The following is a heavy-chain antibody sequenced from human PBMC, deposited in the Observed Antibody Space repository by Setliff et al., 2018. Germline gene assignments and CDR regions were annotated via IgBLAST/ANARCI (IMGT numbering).Heavy chain of an antibody. Sequence: SETLSLTCTVSGGSISSSSYYWGWIRQPPGKGLEWIGSIYYSGSTYYNPSLKSRVTISVDTSKNQFSLKLSSVTAADTAVYYCARQVTAAGGSFFYGWFDPWGQGTRGHRLL. V-gene: IGHV4-39*01. D-gene: IGHD2-2*01. CDR3: ARQVTAAGGSFFYGWFDP. J-gene: IGHJ5*02. CDR2: IYYSGST. CDR1: GGSISSSSYY.